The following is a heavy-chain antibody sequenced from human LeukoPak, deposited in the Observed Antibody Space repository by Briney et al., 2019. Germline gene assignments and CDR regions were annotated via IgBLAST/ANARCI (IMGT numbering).Heavy chain of an antibody. CDR1: GYRFSDYY. D-gene: IGHD6-13*01. V-gene: IGHV1-2*02. CDR2: VNSNSGGT. CDR3: AKVEDGSSWYRAFDI. Sequence: ASVKVSCKASGYRFSDYYMHWVRQGPGQGLEWMGWVNSNSGGTHFAQQFEGRVTMTRDTSISTAYMELSSLKSDDTAVYYCAKVEDGSSWYRAFDIWGQGTMVTVSS. J-gene: IGHJ3*02.